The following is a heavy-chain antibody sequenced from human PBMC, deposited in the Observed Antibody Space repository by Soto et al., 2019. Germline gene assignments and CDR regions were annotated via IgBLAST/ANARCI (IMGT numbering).Heavy chain of an antibody. Sequence: GGSLRLSCAASGFTFSDYYMSWIRQAPGKGLEWVSYISSSSSYTNYADSVKGRFTISRDNAKNSLYLQMNSLRAEDTAVYYCARDWFTHSSSWYPFFYYYYSMDVWGQGTTVTVSS. D-gene: IGHD6-13*01. CDR3: ARDWFTHSSSWYPFFYYYYSMDV. CDR1: GFTFSDYY. V-gene: IGHV3-11*06. J-gene: IGHJ6*02. CDR2: ISSSSSYT.